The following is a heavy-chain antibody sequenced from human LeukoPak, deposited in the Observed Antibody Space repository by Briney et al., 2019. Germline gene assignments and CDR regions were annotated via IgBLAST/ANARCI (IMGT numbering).Heavy chain of an antibody. J-gene: IGHJ4*02. CDR1: GGSISSYY. CDR3: ARVTWSYYDSSGYIFDY. D-gene: IGHD3-22*01. V-gene: IGHV4-59*08. Sequence: PSETLSLTCTVSGGSISSYYWSWIRQPPGKGLEWIGYIYYSGSTNYNPSLESRVTISVDTSKNQFSLKLSSVTAADTAVYYCARVTWSYYDSSGYIFDYWGQGTLVTVSS. CDR2: IYYSGST.